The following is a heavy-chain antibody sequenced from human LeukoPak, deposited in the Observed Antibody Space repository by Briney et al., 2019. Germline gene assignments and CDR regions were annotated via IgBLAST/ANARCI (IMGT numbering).Heavy chain of an antibody. CDR1: GGSFSGYY. CDR3: ARLSKGRYFDYIFES. J-gene: IGHJ4*02. D-gene: IGHD3-9*01. V-gene: IGHV4-34*01. CDR2: INHSGST. Sequence: SETLSLTCAVYGGSFSGYYWSWIRQPPGKGLEWIGEINHSGSTNYNPSLKSRVTISVDTSKNQFSLKLSSVTAADTAVYYCARLSKGRYFDYIFESWGQGTLVTVSS.